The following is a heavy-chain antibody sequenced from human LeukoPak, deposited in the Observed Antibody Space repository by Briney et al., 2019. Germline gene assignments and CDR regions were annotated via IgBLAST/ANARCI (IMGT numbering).Heavy chain of an antibody. CDR1: GFTFSSYS. Sequence: PGGSLRLSCAASGFTFSSYSMNWVRQAPGKGLEWVSSISSSSSYIYYADSVKGRFTISRDNAKNSLYLQMNSLSAEDTAVYYCARYYYYYGSGSYYNVPYCFDYWGQGTLVTVSS. V-gene: IGHV3-21*01. J-gene: IGHJ4*02. D-gene: IGHD3-10*01. CDR3: ARYYYYYGSGSYYNVPYCFDY. CDR2: ISSSSSYI.